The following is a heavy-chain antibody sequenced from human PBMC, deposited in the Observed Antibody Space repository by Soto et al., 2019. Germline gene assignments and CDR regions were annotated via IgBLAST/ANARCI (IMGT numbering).Heavy chain of an antibody. V-gene: IGHV1-58*01. J-gene: IGHJ4*02. CDR2: IVVGSGNT. CDR3: ARLRRSSTEHDY. CDR1: GFTFTSSA. Sequence: SVKRSRKASGFTFTSSAVQWVRQARGQRLEWVGWIVVGSGNTNYAQKLQERVTITRDMSTSTAYMELSSLRSDDTAVYYRARLRRSSTEHDYWGPGTLVTVSS. D-gene: IGHD6-13*01.